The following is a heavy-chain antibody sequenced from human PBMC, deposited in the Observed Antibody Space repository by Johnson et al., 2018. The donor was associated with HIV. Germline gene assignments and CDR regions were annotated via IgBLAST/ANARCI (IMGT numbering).Heavy chain of an antibody. CDR2: ISGSGGST. CDR1: GFTFSSYA. D-gene: IGHD3-10*01. CDR3: ARYRGQRAPLCAFDI. V-gene: IGHV3-23*04. J-gene: IGHJ3*02. Sequence: MLLVESGGGLVQPGGSLRLSCAASGFTFSSYAMSWVRQAPGKGLEWVSAISGSGGSTYYADSVKGRFTISRDNSKNTLYMQMNSLRAEDTALYYCARYRGQRAPLCAFDIWGQGTMVTVSS.